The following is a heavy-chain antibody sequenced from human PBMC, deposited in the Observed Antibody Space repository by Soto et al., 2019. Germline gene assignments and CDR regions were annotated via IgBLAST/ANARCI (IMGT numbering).Heavy chain of an antibody. D-gene: IGHD1-1*01. J-gene: IGHJ4*02. CDR1: GFTFSNYG. CDR3: AKEGTITSGYFDY. CDR2: ISYDGNVA. Sequence: QVQLVESEGGVVQPGRSLRLSCTASGFTFSNYGMHWVRQAPGKGLEWVTVISYDGNVAYYADSVKGRFTSSRDNSKNTRYLQMNSLRTEDTAVYYCAKEGTITSGYFDYWGQGTLVTVSS. V-gene: IGHV3-30*18.